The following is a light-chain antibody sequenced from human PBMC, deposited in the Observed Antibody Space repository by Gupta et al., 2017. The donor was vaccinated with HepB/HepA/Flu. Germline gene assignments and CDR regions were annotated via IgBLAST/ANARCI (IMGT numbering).Light chain of an antibody. J-gene: IGKJ5*01. Sequence: EIVLMQSPGTLSLSPGEGATLSCRASQTLTNIYLAWYQQKPGQAPRLLIYRASNRATGIPDRFTGSGSGTDFTLTISRLESDDFAVYYWQQDETSITFGQGTRLDIK. CDR3: QQDETSIT. CDR2: RAS. CDR1: QTLTNIY. V-gene: IGKV3-20*01.